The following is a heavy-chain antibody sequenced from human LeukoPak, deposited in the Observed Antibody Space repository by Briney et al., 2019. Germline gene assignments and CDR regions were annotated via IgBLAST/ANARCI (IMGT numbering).Heavy chain of an antibody. V-gene: IGHV4-34*01. Sequence: GSLRLSCAASGFTFSSYAMSWVRQAPGKGLEWIGEINHSGSTNYNPSLKSRVTISVDTSKNQFSLKLSSVTAADTAVYYCARGRRFHYYYGSGSYRQYNWFDPWGQGTLVTASS. D-gene: IGHD3-10*01. CDR3: ARGRRFHYYYGSGSYRQYNWFDP. J-gene: IGHJ5*02. CDR1: GFTFSSYA. CDR2: INHSGST.